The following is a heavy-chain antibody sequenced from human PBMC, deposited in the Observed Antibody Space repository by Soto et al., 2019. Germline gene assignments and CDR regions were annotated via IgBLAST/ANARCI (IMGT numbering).Heavy chain of an antibody. J-gene: IGHJ4*02. V-gene: IGHV4-4*02. Sequence: SETLSLTXAVSGGSISSSNWWSWVRQPPGKGLEWIGEIYHSGSTNYNPSLESRVTISVDRSKNQFSLKLSSVTAADTAVYYCARAYTVTELGVDYWGQGTLVTVS. CDR3: ARAYTVTELGVDY. CDR1: GGSISSSNW. D-gene: IGHD4-17*01. CDR2: IYHSGST.